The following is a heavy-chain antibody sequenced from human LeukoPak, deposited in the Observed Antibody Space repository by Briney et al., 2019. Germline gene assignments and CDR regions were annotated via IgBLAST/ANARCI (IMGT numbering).Heavy chain of an antibody. CDR3: ARVGSGLNLYYFDY. D-gene: IGHD3-3*01. J-gene: IGHJ4*02. V-gene: IGHV4-39*07. CDR2: IYYSGST. CDR1: DGSISSSSYY. Sequence: SETLSLTCTVSDGSISSSSYYWGWIRQPPGKGLEWIGGIYYSGSTNYNPSLKRRVAISEDTSGKQFSLRLGSVTAADTAVYFCARVGSGLNLYYFDYWGQGILVTVSS.